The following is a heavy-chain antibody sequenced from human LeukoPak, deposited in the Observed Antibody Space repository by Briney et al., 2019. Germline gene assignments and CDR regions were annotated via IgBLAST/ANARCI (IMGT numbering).Heavy chain of an antibody. D-gene: IGHD1-1*01. Sequence: GGSLRLSCVASGFTFSSYAMSWVRQAPGKGLEWVSAISGSGGSTYYADSVKGRFTISRDNSKNTLYLQMNSLKTEDTAVYYCTTALYDWNDVNYWGQGTLVTVSS. J-gene: IGHJ4*02. CDR1: GFTFSSYA. CDR3: TTALYDWNDVNY. V-gene: IGHV3-23*01. CDR2: ISGSGGST.